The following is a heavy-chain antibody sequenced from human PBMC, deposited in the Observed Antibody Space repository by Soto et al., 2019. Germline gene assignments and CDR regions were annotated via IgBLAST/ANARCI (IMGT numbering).Heavy chain of an antibody. CDR3: ARARGYSYDYDY. V-gene: IGHV4-59*01. CDR1: GGPISSYY. Sequence: PSETLSLTCTVSGGPISSYYWSWIRQPPGKGLEWIGYIYYSGSTNYNPSLKSRVTISVDTSKNQFSLKLSSVTAADTAVYYCARARGYSYDYDYWGQGTLVTVSS. J-gene: IGHJ4*02. CDR2: IYYSGST. D-gene: IGHD5-18*01.